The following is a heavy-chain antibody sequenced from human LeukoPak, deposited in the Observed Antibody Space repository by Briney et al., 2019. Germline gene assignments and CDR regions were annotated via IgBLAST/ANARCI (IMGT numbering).Heavy chain of an antibody. J-gene: IGHJ4*02. CDR3: ARLNLGTGDHEGDLN. V-gene: IGHV4-34*01. CDR2: INHSGST. D-gene: IGHD7-27*01. Sequence: LETLSLTCAVYGGSFSGYFWTWIRQPPGEGLEWIGEINHSGSTNYNPSLKSRVTISVDTSKNQFSLRLSSVTAADTAVYYCARLNLGTGDHEGDLNWGQGTLVTVSS. CDR1: GGSFSGYF.